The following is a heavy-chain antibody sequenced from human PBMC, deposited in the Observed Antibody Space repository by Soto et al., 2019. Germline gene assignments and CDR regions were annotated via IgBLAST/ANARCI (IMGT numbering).Heavy chain of an antibody. D-gene: IGHD3-22*01. Sequence: PGGSLRLSCAASGFTFSSYWMSWVRQAPGKGLEWVANIKQDGSEKYYVDSVKGRFTISRDNAKNSLYLQMNSLRAEDTAVYYCARARVMYYYDSSGYHYSCYFDYWGQGTLVTVSS. V-gene: IGHV3-7*03. CDR3: ARARVMYYYDSSGYHYSCYFDY. J-gene: IGHJ4*02. CDR2: IKQDGSEK. CDR1: GFTFSSYW.